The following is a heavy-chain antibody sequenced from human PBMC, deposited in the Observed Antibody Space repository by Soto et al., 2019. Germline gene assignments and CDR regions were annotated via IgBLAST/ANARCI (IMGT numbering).Heavy chain of an antibody. CDR3: ARDGSDSYGLDV. CDR1: GGSISSYY. Sequence: SETLSLTCTVSGGSISSYYWSWIRQSAGKGLEWIGRIYNGGNTQHNPSLKSRVTMSADTSKNQFSLRLNSVTAADTAVYYCARDGSDSYGLDVWGQGTTVTVSS. D-gene: IGHD3-10*01. CDR2: IYNGGNT. J-gene: IGHJ6*02. V-gene: IGHV4-4*07.